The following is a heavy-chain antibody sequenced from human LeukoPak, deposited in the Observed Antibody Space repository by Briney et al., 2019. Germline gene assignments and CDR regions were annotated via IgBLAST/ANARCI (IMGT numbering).Heavy chain of an antibody. CDR1: GFTFASYS. V-gene: IGHV3-21*01. CDR3: ARGVVADYYDSSGYYPEAFDI. J-gene: IGHJ3*02. D-gene: IGHD3-22*01. CDR2: ISSSSNYI. Sequence: GGSLRLSCAASGFTFASYSMNWVRQAPGKGLEWVSSISSSSNYIYYADSVKGRFTISRDNAKNSLYLQMNSLRAEDTAVYYCARGVVADYYDSSGYYPEAFDIWGQGTMVTVSS.